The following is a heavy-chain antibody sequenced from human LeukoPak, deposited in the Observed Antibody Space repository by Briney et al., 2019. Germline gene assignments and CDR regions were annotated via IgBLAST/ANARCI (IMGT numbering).Heavy chain of an antibody. D-gene: IGHD1-1*01. Sequence: PGGSLRLSCASSGFTSSSYSMNWIRQAPGKGLEWVSSMTASSSHIWYADVVKGRFTISRDNAKNSLYLQMNSLTADDTGVYYCARDANWSSDNWGQGTLVTVSS. J-gene: IGHJ4*02. CDR2: MTASSSHI. V-gene: IGHV3-21*03. CDR1: GFTSSSYS. CDR3: ARDANWSSDN.